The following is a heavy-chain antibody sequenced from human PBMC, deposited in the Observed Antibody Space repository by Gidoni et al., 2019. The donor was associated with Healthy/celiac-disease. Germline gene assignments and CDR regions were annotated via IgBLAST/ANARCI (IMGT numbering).Heavy chain of an antibody. CDR1: GYTFTSYY. Sequence: QVQLVQSGAEVKKPGASVKVSCKASGYTFTSYYMHWVRQATGQGLEWMGLINPSSGSTSYAQKFQGRVTMTRDTSTSTVYMELSSLRSEDTAVYYCARVPYDYIWGSYRPRGGMDVWGQGTTVTVSS. CDR3: ARVPYDYIWGSYRPRGGMDV. V-gene: IGHV1-46*01. CDR2: INPSSGST. J-gene: IGHJ6*02. D-gene: IGHD3-16*02.